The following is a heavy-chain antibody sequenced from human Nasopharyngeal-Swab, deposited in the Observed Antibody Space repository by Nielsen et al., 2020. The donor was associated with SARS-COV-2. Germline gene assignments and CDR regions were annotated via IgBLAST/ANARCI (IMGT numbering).Heavy chain of an antibody. V-gene: IGHV3-43*01. CDR2: INWDGGGT. Sequence: GESLKISCAASGFMFDDFTMHWVRQAPGKGLEWVSFINWDGGGTYYADSVKGRFTISRDNSKKTLYLQMSSLRAEDTAVFYCAKIPDYGDYSPLFDYWGQGTLVTVSS. CDR1: GFMFDDFT. CDR3: AKIPDYGDYSPLFDY. D-gene: IGHD4-17*01. J-gene: IGHJ4*02.